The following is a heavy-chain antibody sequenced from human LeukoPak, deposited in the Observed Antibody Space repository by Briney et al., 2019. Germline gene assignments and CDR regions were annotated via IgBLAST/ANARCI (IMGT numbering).Heavy chain of an antibody. CDR3: AKCPLGEYYDILTGYYQRYYYYGMDV. CDR2: ISGSGGST. J-gene: IGHJ6*02. Sequence: GGSLRLSCAASGFTFSSYAMSWVRQAPGRGLEWVSAISGSGGSTYYADSVKGRFTISRDNSKNTLYLQMNSLRAEDTAVYYYAKCPLGEYYDILTGYYQRYYYYGMDVWGQGTTVTVSS. D-gene: IGHD3-9*01. V-gene: IGHV3-23*01. CDR1: GFTFSSYA.